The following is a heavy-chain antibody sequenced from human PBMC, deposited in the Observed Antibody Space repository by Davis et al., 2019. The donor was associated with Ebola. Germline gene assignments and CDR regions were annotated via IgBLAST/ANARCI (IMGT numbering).Heavy chain of an antibody. Sequence: GESLKISCAASGFSFSTYAMTWVRQAPGKGLEWVSIISGSGDSTYYADSVKGRFTISRDSAKNTLYLQMNSLRAEDTAVYYCARGYGSGSYYYYGMDVWGQGTAVTVSS. CDR2: ISGSGDST. CDR3: ARGYGSGSYYYYGMDV. J-gene: IGHJ6*02. V-gene: IGHV3-23*01. CDR1: GFSFSTYA. D-gene: IGHD3-10*01.